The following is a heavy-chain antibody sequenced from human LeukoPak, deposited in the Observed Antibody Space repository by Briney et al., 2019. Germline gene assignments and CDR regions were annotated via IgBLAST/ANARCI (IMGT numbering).Heavy chain of an antibody. CDR3: AIHNSYGPDY. V-gene: IGHV4-39*01. CDR1: GGSISSSSYY. Sequence: LETLSLTCTVSGGSISSSSYYWGWIRQPPGKGLEWIGSIYYSGSTYYNPSLKSRVTISVDTSKNQFSLKLSSVTAADTAVYYCAIHNSYGPDYWGQGTLVTVSS. J-gene: IGHJ4*02. D-gene: IGHD5-18*01. CDR2: IYYSGST.